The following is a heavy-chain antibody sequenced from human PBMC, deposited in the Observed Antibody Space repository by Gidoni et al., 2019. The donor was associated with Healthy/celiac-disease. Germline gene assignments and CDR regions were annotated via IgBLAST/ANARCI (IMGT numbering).Heavy chain of an antibody. CDR3: ARENRDIVVVVAATHYYYGMDV. V-gene: IGHV1-69*01. CDR2: IIPIFGTA. Sequence: QVQLVQSGAEVKKPGSSVKVSCKASGGTFSSYAISWVRQAPGQGLEWMGGIIPIFGTANYAQKFQGRVTITADESTSTADMELSSLRSEDTAVYYCARENRDIVVVVAATHYYYGMDVWGQGTTVTVSS. CDR1: GGTFSSYA. D-gene: IGHD2-15*01. J-gene: IGHJ6*02.